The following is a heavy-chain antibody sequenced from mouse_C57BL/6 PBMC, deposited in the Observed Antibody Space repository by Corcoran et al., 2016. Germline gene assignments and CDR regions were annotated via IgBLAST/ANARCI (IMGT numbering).Heavy chain of an antibody. D-gene: IGHD1-1*01. CDR3: ARWVCDYYGSSPSNVDY. Sequence: DVQLQESGPGLVNPSQSLSLTCSVTGYSITSGYYWNWIRQFPGNKLEWMGYISYDGSNNYNPSLKTRISITRDTSKNQFFLKLNSVTTEDTATYYCARWVCDYYGSSPSNVDYWGRGTTLTVSS. CDR1: GYSITSGYY. V-gene: IGHV3-6*01. CDR2: ISYDGSN. J-gene: IGHJ2*01.